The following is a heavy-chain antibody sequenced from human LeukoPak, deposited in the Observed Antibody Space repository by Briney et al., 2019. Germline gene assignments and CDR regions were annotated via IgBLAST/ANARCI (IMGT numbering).Heavy chain of an antibody. CDR3: ASRVGATDY. V-gene: IGHV3-74*01. CDR1: GFTFSNYW. CDR2: INTDGTKT. Sequence: GGSLRLSCAASGFTFSNYWMYWVRQAPGKGLVWVSRINTDGTKTDYADSVKGRFTISRDNAKNSLYLQMNSLRAEDTAVYYCASRVGATDYWGQGTLVTVSS. D-gene: IGHD1-26*01. J-gene: IGHJ4*02.